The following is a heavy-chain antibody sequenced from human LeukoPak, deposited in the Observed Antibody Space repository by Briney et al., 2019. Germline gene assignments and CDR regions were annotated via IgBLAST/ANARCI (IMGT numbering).Heavy chain of an antibody. V-gene: IGHV4-59*01. D-gene: IGHD3-10*01. CDR3: ARVQYFGSGLSSYFDS. CDR2: IYYSGST. J-gene: IGHJ4*02. CDR1: GGSISSYY. Sequence: PSETLSLTCTVSGGSISSYYWSWIRQPPGKGLEWIGYIYYSGSTNYNPSLKSRVTISVDTSKNQFSLKLSSVTAADTAVYYCARVQYFGSGLSSYFDSWGQGSLVTVSS.